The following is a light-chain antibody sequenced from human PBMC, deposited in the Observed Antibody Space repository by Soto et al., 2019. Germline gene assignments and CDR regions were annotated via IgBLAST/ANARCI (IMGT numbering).Light chain of an antibody. CDR3: SSYTTSNTRQIV. CDR1: SSDVVGYNY. V-gene: IGLV2-14*03. CDR2: DVS. J-gene: IGLJ1*01. Sequence: QSALTQPASGSGAPGQWITISWTGNSSDVVGYNYVSWYQHHPGKAPKLIIYDVSNRPSGVSNRFSGSKSGNTASLTISGLQPEDEADYYCSSYTTSNTRQIVFGAGTKVTVL.